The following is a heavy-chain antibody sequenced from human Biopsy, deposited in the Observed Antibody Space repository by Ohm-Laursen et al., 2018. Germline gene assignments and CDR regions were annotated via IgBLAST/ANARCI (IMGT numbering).Heavy chain of an antibody. CDR1: GYTFTAFS. Sequence: ASVTVSCKPFGYTFTAFSVHWPRQAPGQGLEWMGWINPKSGDTDYPQNFQGRVSMTRDTSISTAYMDLSRLRSDDTAVYYCARGRRHCSGTCSRWYFDLWGRGTLVTVSS. D-gene: IGHD2-2*01. CDR2: INPKSGDT. V-gene: IGHV1-2*02. CDR3: ARGRRHCSGTCSRWYFDL. J-gene: IGHJ2*01.